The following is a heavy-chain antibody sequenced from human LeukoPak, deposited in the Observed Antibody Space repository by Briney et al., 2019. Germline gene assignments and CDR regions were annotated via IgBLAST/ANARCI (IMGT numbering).Heavy chain of an antibody. CDR2: ISSSSSYI. J-gene: IGHJ4*02. V-gene: IGHV3-21*01. CDR1: GFTFSSYS. D-gene: IGHD5-24*01. CDR3: AGARGGSVEMATD. Sequence: GGSLRLSCAASGFTFSSYSMNWVRQAPGKGLEWVSSISSSSSYIYYADSVKGRFTISRDNAKNSLYLQMNSLRAEDTAVYYCAGARGGSVEMATDWGQGTLVTVSS.